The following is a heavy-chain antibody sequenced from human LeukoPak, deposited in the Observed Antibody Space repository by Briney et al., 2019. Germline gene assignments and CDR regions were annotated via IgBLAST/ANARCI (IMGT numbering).Heavy chain of an antibody. J-gene: IGHJ6*03. CDR2: ISAYNGNT. D-gene: IGHD2-2*02. V-gene: IGHV1-18*01. Sequence: GASVTVSCKASGYTFTSYGISWVRQAPGQGLEWMGWISAYNGNTNYAQKFQGRVTMTTDTSTSTAYMELRSLRSDDTAVYYCARERAGSDCSSTSCYNRDYYYYYMDVWGKGTTVTVSS. CDR1: GYTFTSYG. CDR3: ARERAGSDCSSTSCYNRDYYYYYMDV.